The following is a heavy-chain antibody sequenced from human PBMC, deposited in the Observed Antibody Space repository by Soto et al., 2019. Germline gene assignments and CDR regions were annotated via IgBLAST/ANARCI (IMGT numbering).Heavy chain of an antibody. Sequence: ASVKVSCKASGYTFTSYDINWVRQATGQGLEWMGWMNPNSGNTGYAQKFQGRVTMTRNTSISTAYMELSSLRSEDTAVYYCARTPIGEYQLPYYYYYYMDVWGKGTTVTVAS. J-gene: IGHJ6*03. D-gene: IGHD2-2*01. CDR1: GYTFTSYD. CDR3: ARTPIGEYQLPYYYYYYMDV. V-gene: IGHV1-8*01. CDR2: MNPNSGNT.